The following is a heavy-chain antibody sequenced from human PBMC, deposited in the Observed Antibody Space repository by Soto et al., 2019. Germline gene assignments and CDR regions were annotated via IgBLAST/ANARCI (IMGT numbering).Heavy chain of an antibody. V-gene: IGHV3-13*01. CDR3: ARESLVGAPRGDTFDI. CDR2: IGTAGDT. CDR1: GFTFSSYD. J-gene: IGHJ3*02. Sequence: PGGSLRLSCAASGFTFSSYDMHWVRQATGKGLEWVSAIGTAGDTYYPGSVKGRFTISRENAENSLYLQMNSLRAGDTAVYYCARESLVGAPRGDTFDIWGQGTMVTVSS. D-gene: IGHD1-26*01.